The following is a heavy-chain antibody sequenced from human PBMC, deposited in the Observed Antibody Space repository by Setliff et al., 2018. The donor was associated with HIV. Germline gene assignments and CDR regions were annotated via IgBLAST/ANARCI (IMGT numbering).Heavy chain of an antibody. D-gene: IGHD6-19*01. Sequence: ASVKVSCKASGYTFTSYPMHXVRQAPGQGPEWMGVINTSGGSAGYAEKSRGRVTMTRDTSTSTVYMDLRNLRSEXTAVYXCARTPXDSLGWYAGGYWGHGTLVTVSS. CDR1: GYTFTSYP. J-gene: IGHJ4*01. V-gene: IGHV1-46*01. CDR2: INTSGGSA. CDR3: ARTPXDSLGWYAGGY.